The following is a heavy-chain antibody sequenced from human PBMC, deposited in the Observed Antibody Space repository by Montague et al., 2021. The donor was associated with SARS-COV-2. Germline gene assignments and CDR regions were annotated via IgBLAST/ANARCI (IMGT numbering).Heavy chain of an antibody. J-gene: IGHJ6*03. CDR3: ARTRYDFWSGFEAGQYYYYYYMDV. V-gene: IGHV4-59*11. D-gene: IGHD3-3*01. Sequence: SETLSLTCDVSGGSITSHFWSWVRQPPGKGLEWIGYTSHSGYTANSPSLRGRSTNSNPSLKSRLTISVDTSNNQFSLKLRSVTAADTAVYYCARTRYDFWSGFEAGQYYYYYYMDVWGKGTSVFVSS. CDR2: TSHSGYTANSPSLRGRST. CDR1: GGSITSHF.